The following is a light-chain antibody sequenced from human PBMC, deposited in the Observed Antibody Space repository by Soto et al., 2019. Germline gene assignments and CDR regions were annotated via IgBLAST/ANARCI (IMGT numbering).Light chain of an antibody. J-gene: IGKJ1*01. CDR3: QQYVSSPRA. CDR1: QSVSSY. Sequence: EIVLTQSPATLSLSPGERATLSCRASQSVSSYLAWYQQKPGQAPRLLIYGASSRATGIPDRFSGSGSGTDFNRTISRLEPEDFAVYYCQQYVSSPRAFGQGTKV. V-gene: IGKV3-20*01. CDR2: GAS.